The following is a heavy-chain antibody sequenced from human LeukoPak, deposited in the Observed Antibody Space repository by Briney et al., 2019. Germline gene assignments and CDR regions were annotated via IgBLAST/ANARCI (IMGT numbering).Heavy chain of an antibody. CDR3: AKDLAWIYRIVY. V-gene: IGHV3-30*18. D-gene: IGHD1-7*01. J-gene: IGHJ4*02. CDR2: ISYDGSDK. CDR1: GFTFSSFG. Sequence: GGSLRLSCAASGFTFSSFGIHWVRQAPGKGLEWVALISYDGSDKFYADSVKGRVTISRDNSKNTLYLQMNSLRPEDTAVYYCAKDLAWIYRIVYWGQGTLVTVSS.